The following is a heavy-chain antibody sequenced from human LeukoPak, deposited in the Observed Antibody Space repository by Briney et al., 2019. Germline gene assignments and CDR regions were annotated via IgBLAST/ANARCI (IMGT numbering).Heavy chain of an antibody. Sequence: SGGSLRLSCAASGFTFSSYSMNWVRQAPGKGLEWVSSISSSSSYIYYADSVKGRFTISRDNAKNSLYLQMNSLRAEDTAVYYCARGGYCSSTSCYDLVYWGQGTLVTVSS. CDR2: ISSSSSYI. D-gene: IGHD2-2*01. CDR1: GFTFSSYS. J-gene: IGHJ4*02. CDR3: ARGGYCSSTSCYDLVY. V-gene: IGHV3-21*01.